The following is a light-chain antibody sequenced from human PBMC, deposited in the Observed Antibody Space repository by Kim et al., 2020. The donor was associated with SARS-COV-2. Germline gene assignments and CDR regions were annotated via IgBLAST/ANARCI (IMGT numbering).Light chain of an antibody. Sequence: VSPGQTASVTSSGDKLGDKYACWYQQKPGQSPVLVIYQGSKRPAGIPERFSGSNSGNSATLTISGTQAMDEADYYCQAWDSSTAIFGGGTQLTVL. J-gene: IGLJ2*01. CDR2: QGS. CDR3: QAWDSSTAI. CDR1: KLGDKY. V-gene: IGLV3-1*01.